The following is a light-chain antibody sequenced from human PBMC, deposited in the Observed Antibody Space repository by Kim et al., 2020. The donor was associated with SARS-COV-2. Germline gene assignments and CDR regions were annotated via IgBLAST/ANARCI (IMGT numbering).Light chain of an antibody. V-gene: IGLV3-21*04. CDR2: YDS. CDR3: QVWDSSSDHPGV. Sequence: PGKPARMTCGGNNMGSKSVHWYQQKPGQAPVLVIYYDSDRPSGIPERCSGSNSGNTATLTISRVEAGDEADYYCQVWDSSSDHPGVFGGGTQLTVL. J-gene: IGLJ3*02. CDR1: NMGSKS.